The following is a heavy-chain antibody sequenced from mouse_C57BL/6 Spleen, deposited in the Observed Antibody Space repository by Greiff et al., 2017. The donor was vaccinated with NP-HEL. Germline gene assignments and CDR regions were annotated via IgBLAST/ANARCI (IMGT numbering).Heavy chain of an antibody. J-gene: IGHJ2*01. D-gene: IGHD3-2*02. CDR2: IYPGDGDT. CDR1: GYAFSSSW. CDR3: ARSTAQGFDY. V-gene: IGHV1-82*01. Sequence: QVQLQQSGPELVKPGASVKISCKASGYAFSSSWMNWVKQRPGKGLEWIGRIYPGDGDTNYNGKFKGKATLTADKSSSTAYMQLSSLTSEDSAVYFCARSTAQGFDYWGQGTTLTVSS.